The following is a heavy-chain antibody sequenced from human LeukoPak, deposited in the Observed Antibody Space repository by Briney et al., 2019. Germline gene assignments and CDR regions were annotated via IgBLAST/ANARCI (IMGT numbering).Heavy chain of an antibody. D-gene: IGHD3-3*01. CDR2: IYYSGST. J-gene: IGHJ4*02. CDR3: ARIPPFD. V-gene: IGHV4-59*01. Sequence: SETLSLTCTVSRGSLSSYYWSWIRQPPGKGLEWIGYIYYSGSTNYNPSLKSRVTISVDTSKNQFSLKLSSVTAADTAVYYCARIPPFDWGQGTLVTVSS. CDR1: RGSLSSYY.